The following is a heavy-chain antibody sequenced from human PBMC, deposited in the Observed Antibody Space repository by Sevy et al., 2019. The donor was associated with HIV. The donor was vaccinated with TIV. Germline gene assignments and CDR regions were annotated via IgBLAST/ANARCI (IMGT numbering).Heavy chain of an antibody. J-gene: IGHJ6*02. D-gene: IGHD1-26*01. V-gene: IGHV3-30-3*01. CDR1: GFTFSSYA. CDR2: ISYDGSNK. Sequence: GGSLRLSCAASGFTFSSYAMHWVRQAPGKGLEWVAVISYDGSNKYYADSVKGRFTISRDNSKNTLYLQMNSLRAEDTAVYYCARDAQWEIPQIYYYYYGMDVWGQGTTVTVSS. CDR3: ARDAQWEIPQIYYYYYGMDV.